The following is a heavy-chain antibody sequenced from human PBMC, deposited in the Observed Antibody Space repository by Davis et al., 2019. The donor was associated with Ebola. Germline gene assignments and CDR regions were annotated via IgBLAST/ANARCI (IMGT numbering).Heavy chain of an antibody. CDR2: ISSDSDYI. CDR3: ARLEGYYDYVWGSYPDY. V-gene: IGHV3-21*01. CDR1: GFTFSTYS. Sequence: GESLKISCAASGFTFSTYSMSWVRQAPGKGLEWVSSISSDSDYIYYADSVQGRFTISRDNAQNSLYLQMNSLRAEDTAVYYCARLEGYYDYVWGSYPDYWGQGALVIVSS. D-gene: IGHD3-16*02. J-gene: IGHJ4*02.